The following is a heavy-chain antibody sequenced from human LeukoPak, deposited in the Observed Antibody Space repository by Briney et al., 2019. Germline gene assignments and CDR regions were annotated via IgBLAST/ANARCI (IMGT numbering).Heavy chain of an antibody. CDR1: GFKFSSYS. CDR2: ISSSSSYI. CDR3: ARDYDVGYYDSSGLVPYL. D-gene: IGHD3-22*01. V-gene: IGHV3-21*01. J-gene: IGHJ2*01. Sequence: TGGSLRLSCAASGFKFSSYSMKWVRQAPGKGLEWVSFISSSSSYIYYADSVKGRFTISRDNAKNSLYLQMNSLRAEDTAVYYCARDYDVGYYDSSGLVPYLWGRGTLVTVSS.